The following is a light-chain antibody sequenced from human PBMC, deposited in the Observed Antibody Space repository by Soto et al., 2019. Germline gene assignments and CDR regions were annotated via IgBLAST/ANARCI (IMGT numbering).Light chain of an antibody. CDR3: QQYNKSPLT. J-gene: IGKJ1*01. CDR1: QTISGW. Sequence: DSQMTQSPSTLSASVGDTVTITCLASQTISGWLAWYQQRPGKAPNLLIFDASTLESGVPSRFRGSGSGTTFTLTISSLQSEDFTVYYCQQYNKSPLTFGQGTKVDI. V-gene: IGKV1-5*01. CDR2: DAS.